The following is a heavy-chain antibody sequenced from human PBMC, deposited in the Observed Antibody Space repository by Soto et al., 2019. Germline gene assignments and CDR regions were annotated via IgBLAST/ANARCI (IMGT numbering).Heavy chain of an antibody. Sequence: PSETLSLPCTVSGASVSSGDYYWSSIRQSPGKGLEWIGYIYYSGDSYYNPSLKGRLTISIDTSKNQFSLILNSVTVADTAIYYCVGTGTTDDYWGRGTLVTVSS. D-gene: IGHD4-17*01. V-gene: IGHV4-30-4*01. CDR3: VGTGTTDDY. CDR2: IYYSGDS. CDR1: GASVSSGDYY. J-gene: IGHJ4*02.